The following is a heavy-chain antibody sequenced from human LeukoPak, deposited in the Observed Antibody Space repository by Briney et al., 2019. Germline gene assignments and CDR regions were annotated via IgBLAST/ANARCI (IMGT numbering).Heavy chain of an antibody. D-gene: IGHD2-2*01. Sequence: GASVKVSCKASGGTFSNYAISWVRQAPGQGLEWMGIINSSGGSTSYAQKFQGRVTMTRDTSTSTVYMELSSLRSEDTAVYYCARAPLDQLLSDYWGQGTLVTVSS. J-gene: IGHJ4*02. V-gene: IGHV1-46*01. CDR3: ARAPLDQLLSDY. CDR2: INSSGGST. CDR1: GGTFSNYA.